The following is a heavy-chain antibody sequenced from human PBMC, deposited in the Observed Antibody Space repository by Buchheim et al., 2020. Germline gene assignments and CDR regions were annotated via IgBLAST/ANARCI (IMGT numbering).Heavy chain of an antibody. J-gene: IGHJ6*02. V-gene: IGHV3-48*01. CDR3: AKDRYYDFWSGPITLYGMDV. Sequence: EVQLVESGGGLVQPGGSLRLSCAASGFTFSSYSMNWVRQAPGKGLEWVSYISSSSSTIYYADSVKGRFTISRDNAKNSLYLQMNSLRAEDTAVYYCAKDRYYDFWSGPITLYGMDVWGQGTT. CDR1: GFTFSSYS. CDR2: ISSSSSTI. D-gene: IGHD3-3*01.